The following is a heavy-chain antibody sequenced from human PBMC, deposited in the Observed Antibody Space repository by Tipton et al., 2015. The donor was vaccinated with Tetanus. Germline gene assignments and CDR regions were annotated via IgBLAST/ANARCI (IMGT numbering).Heavy chain of an antibody. Sequence: SLRLSCAASGFTFDDYTMHWVRQAPGKGLEWVSLIRWNGGGTHYADSVKGRFTVSRDNSKNSLYLQMNSLRTEDTALYYCAKDLSVATKKGVRDAGALGPPATVFS. D-gene: IGHD5-12*01. CDR3: AKDLSVATKKGVRDA. V-gene: IGHV3-43*01. J-gene: IGHJ5*01. CDR1: GFTFDDYT. CDR2: IRWNGGGT.